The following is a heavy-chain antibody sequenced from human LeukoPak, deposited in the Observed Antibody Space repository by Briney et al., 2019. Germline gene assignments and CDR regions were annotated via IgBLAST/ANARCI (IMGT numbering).Heavy chain of an antibody. CDR1: GFTFSSSW. V-gene: IGHV3-7*05. Sequence: GGSLRLSCAASGFTFSSSWMSWVRQAPGKGLEWVANIKQDGSEKYYVDSVKGRFTISRDNAKHSLYLQMNSLRAEDTAVYYCARLVVGATTDPFDYWGQGTLVTVSS. CDR2: IKQDGSEK. J-gene: IGHJ4*02. CDR3: ARLVVGATTDPFDY. D-gene: IGHD1-26*01.